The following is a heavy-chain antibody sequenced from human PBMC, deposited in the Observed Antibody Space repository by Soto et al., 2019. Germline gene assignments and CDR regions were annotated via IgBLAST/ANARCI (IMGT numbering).Heavy chain of an antibody. CDR1: GITLAAHG. CDR3: ARVRNNNDMRLDV. V-gene: IGHV3-33*01. J-gene: IGHJ6*02. Sequence: QEQLVESGGGMVHPGTSLRPSCVTSGITLAAHGMHWVRKAPGKGLEWVALSWYDGKTFNGDTVKGRFTISRDTSTVFLDMRSLRPDDTAVYFCARVRNNNDMRLDVWGQGTTVIVS. D-gene: IGHD2-8*01. CDR2: SWYDGKT.